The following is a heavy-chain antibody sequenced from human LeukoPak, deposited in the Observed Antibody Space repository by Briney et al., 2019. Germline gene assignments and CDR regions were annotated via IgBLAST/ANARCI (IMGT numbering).Heavy chain of an antibody. CDR1: GFSFSSHG. Sequence: PGGSLRLSCAASGFSFSSHGMSWVRQAPGKGLEWVSGIIGGAGGTYYADSVKGRFTISRDNAKNSLYLQMNSLRAEDTAVYYCASSYGDYGLDAFDIWGQGTMVTVSS. D-gene: IGHD4-17*01. CDR2: IIGGAGGT. J-gene: IGHJ3*02. CDR3: ASSYGDYGLDAFDI. V-gene: IGHV3-23*01.